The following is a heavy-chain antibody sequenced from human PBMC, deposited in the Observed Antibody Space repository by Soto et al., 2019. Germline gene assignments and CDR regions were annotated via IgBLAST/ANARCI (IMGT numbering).Heavy chain of an antibody. V-gene: IGHV3-30*18. CDR2: ISYDGSNK. D-gene: IGHD3-10*01. Sequence: GSLRLSCAASGFTFSSYGMHWVRQAPGKGLEWVAVISYDGSNKYYADSVKGRFTISRDNSKNTLYLQMNSLRAEDTAVYYCAKDRRYYGSGSYFDPWGQGTLVTVSS. CDR3: AKDRRYYGSGSYFDP. CDR1: GFTFSSYG. J-gene: IGHJ5*02.